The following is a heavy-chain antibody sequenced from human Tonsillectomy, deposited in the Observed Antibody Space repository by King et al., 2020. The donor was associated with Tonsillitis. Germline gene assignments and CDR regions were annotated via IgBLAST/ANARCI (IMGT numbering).Heavy chain of an antibody. Sequence: VQLVESGGGLVKPGGSLRLSCAASGFTFSDYYMSWIRQAPGKGLEWVSHISTTGGTTYYAESVKGRFTVSGDNAKNSLYPHMSSLRGEDTAVYYCARYKYSNSLFHSWGQGIMVTVSS. D-gene: IGHD6-6*01. V-gene: IGHV3-11*01. J-gene: IGHJ4*02. CDR3: ARYKYSNSLFHS. CDR1: GFTFSDYY. CDR2: ISTTGGTT.